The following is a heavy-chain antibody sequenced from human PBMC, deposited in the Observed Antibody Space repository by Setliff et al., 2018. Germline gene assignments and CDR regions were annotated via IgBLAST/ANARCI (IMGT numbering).Heavy chain of an antibody. CDR1: GGSISYYY. CDR3: ARVSMYYNFWSGYYGERGEYFDY. J-gene: IGHJ4*02. CDR2: IYYSGST. Sequence: PSETLSLTCSVSGGSISYYYWSWIRQPPGKGLEWIGYIYYSGSTNYNPSLKSRATISVDTSKNQFSLKLSSVTAADTAVYYCARVSMYYNFWSGYYGERGEYFDYWGQGTLVTVSS. V-gene: IGHV4-59*01. D-gene: IGHD3-3*01.